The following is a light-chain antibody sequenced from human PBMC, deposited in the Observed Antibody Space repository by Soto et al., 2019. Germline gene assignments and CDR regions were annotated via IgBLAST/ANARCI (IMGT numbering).Light chain of an antibody. CDR1: KRVSSY. CDR2: DAS. Sequence: EIVLTQPPAPLSWSPGGRATLSCRASKRVSSYVAWYQQKPCQAPRLLIYDASNRATRIPAWFSGSGSGTGFTLTISSLEPEDFAVYYCQQRINWPQPLFTFGPGTKVDIK. CDR3: QQRINWPQPLFT. V-gene: IGKV3-11*01. J-gene: IGKJ3*01.